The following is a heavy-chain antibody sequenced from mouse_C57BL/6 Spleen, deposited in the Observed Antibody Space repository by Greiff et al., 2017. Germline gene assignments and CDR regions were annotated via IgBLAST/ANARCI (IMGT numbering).Heavy chain of an antibody. Sequence: EVQVVESGPGLVKPSQSLSLTCSVTGYSITSGYYWNWIRQFPGNKLEWMGYISYDGSNNYNPSLKNRISITRDTSKNQFFLKLNSVTTEDTATYYCARGGHGAMDYWGQGTSVTVSS. J-gene: IGHJ4*01. CDR1: GYSITSGYY. V-gene: IGHV3-6*01. CDR2: ISYDGSN. CDR3: ARGGHGAMDY.